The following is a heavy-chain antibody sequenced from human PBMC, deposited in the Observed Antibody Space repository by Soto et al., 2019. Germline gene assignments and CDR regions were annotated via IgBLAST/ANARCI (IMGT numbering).Heavy chain of an antibody. D-gene: IGHD1-26*01. V-gene: IGHV3-21*01. J-gene: IGHJ4*02. CDR2: ISSSSSYI. CDR1: GSPFSNYG. CDR3: AKDRVVGSTSREKDFDS. Sequence: GGSLRLSCAASGSPFSNYGMNWVRQAPGRGLEWVSSISSSSSYIYYADSVKGRFTVSRDNAKNSLYLQMSSLRAEDTAVYYCAKDRVVGSTSREKDFDSWGQGTLVTVSS.